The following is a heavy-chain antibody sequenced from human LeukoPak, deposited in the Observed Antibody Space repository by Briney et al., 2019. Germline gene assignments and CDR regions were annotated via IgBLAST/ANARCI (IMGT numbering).Heavy chain of an antibody. V-gene: IGHV4-34*01. CDR1: GGSFSGYY. CDR3: ARGRGEYYYDSSGYLNY. Sequence: SETLSLTCAVYGGSFSGYYWSWIRQPPGKGLERIGEINHSGSTNYNPSLKSRVTISVDTSKNQFSLKLSSVTAADTAVYYCARGRGEYYYDSSGYLNYWGQGTLVTVSS. D-gene: IGHD3-22*01. CDR2: INHSGST. J-gene: IGHJ4*02.